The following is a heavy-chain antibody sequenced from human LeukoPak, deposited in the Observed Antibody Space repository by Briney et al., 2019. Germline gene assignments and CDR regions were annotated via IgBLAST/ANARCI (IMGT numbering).Heavy chain of an antibody. CDR3: ARDPGSRSHDWYFDL. J-gene: IGHJ2*01. CDR2: MHSEGNS. V-gene: IGHV3-74*01. Sequence: GGSLRLSCAASGFNFASRWIHWVRQAPGKGLVWVSRMHSEGNSYADSVKGRFTISRDDAKNTLYLQMNSLRVEDSAMYYCARDPGSRSHDWYFDLWGRGTLVTVSS. D-gene: IGHD1-26*01. CDR1: GFNFASRW.